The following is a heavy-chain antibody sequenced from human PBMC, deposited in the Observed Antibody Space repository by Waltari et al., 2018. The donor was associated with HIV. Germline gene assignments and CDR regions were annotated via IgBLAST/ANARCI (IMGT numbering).Heavy chain of an antibody. Sequence: EVQLVQSGGGLVQPGGSRRLSCVASGFSGSRYWMHWVRQIPGQGLVWVSRIKPDGNTINYADSVRGRFTISRDYAKNTLYLQMNSLRDEDTAMYYCVKDMFGEYDYWGQGTLVTVSS. V-gene: IGHV3-74*01. CDR1: GFSGSRYW. D-gene: IGHD3-10*02. CDR2: IKPDGNTI. J-gene: IGHJ4*02. CDR3: VKDMFGEYDY.